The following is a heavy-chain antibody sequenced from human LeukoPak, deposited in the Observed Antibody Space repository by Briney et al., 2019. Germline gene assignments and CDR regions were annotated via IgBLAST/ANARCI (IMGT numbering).Heavy chain of an antibody. CDR1: GYTFTGYY. J-gene: IGHJ4*02. D-gene: IGHD5-24*01. CDR3: ARRRLQGSFFDY. Sequence: ASVKVSCKASGYTFTGYYMHWVRQATGQGLEWMGWMNPNSGNTGYAQKFQGRVTMTRNTSISTAYMELSSLRSEDTAVYYCARRRLQGSFFDYWGQGTLVTVSS. CDR2: MNPNSGNT. V-gene: IGHV1-8*02.